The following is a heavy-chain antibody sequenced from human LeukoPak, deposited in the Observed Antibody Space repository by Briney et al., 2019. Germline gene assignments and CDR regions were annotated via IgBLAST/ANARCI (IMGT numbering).Heavy chain of an antibody. CDR3: ARDYGDYGNWFDP. CDR2: IYHSGST. Sequence: SETLSLTRAFSVGSISSGGDSWSWVRQPRGRGLECLGYIYHSGSTYYNPSLKSRVPISVDRSKNQFSLKLSPVTAPDTAVYYCARDYGDYGNWFDPWGQGTLVTVSS. V-gene: IGHV4-30-2*01. CDR1: VGSISSGGDS. J-gene: IGHJ5*02. D-gene: IGHD4-17*01.